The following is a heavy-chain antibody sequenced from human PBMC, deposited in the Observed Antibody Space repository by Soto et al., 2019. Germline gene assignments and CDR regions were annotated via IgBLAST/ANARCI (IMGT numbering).Heavy chain of an antibody. CDR2: IYYSGCT. V-gene: IGHV4-39*01. CDR1: GGSISSSSYY. D-gene: IGHD3-22*01. CDR3: ARHGPLYYYDSSGYYFDY. J-gene: IGHJ4*02. Sequence: KPSETLSLTCTVSGGSISSSSYYWGWIRQPPGKGLEWIGSIYYSGCTYYNPSLKSRVTISVDTSKNQFSLKLSSVTAADTAVYYCARHGPLYYYDSSGYYFDYWGQGTLVTVSS.